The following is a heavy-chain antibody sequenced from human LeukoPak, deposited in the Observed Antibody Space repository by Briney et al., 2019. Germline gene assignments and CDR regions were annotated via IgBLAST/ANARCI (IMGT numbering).Heavy chain of an antibody. Sequence: RSGGSLRLSCAASESIVSGNYMTWVRQAPGKGLEWLSVIYTGGGTYYADSVKGRFTISRDTSKTTVYLQMNSLRGDDTAIYYCAHYDFWSGHALDIWGRETMVTVSS. J-gene: IGHJ3*02. CDR3: AHYDFWSGHALDI. D-gene: IGHD3-3*01. CDR2: IYTGGGT. CDR1: ESIVSGNY. V-gene: IGHV3-66*01.